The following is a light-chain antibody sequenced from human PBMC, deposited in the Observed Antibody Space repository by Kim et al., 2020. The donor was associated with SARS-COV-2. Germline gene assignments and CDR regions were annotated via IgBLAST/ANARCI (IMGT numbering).Light chain of an antibody. CDR3: QAWDSSTVV. CDR1: KLGDKY. J-gene: IGLJ2*01. Sequence: SYELTQPPSVSVSPGQTASITCSGDKLGDKYACWYQQKPGQSPVLVIYQDSKRPSGIPERFSGFNSGNTATLTIIGTQAMDEADYYFQAWDSSTVVFGGG. CDR2: QDS. V-gene: IGLV3-1*01.